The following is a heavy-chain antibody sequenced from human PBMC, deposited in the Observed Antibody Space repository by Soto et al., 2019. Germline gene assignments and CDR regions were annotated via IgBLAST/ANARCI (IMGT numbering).Heavy chain of an antibody. V-gene: IGHV1-18*01. CDR3: ARDYDFWGGYIGGRYYYGMDV. CDR2: ISAFNGQT. CDR1: GYTFTSYG. J-gene: IGHJ6*02. D-gene: IGHD3-3*01. Sequence: ASVKVSCKASGYTFTSYGVSWVRQAPGQGLEWMGWISAFNGQTNYIQKVQGRVTLTTEASTSTAYMELRSLRSEDTAVYYCARDYDFWGGYIGGRYYYGMDVWGQGTTVTVSS.